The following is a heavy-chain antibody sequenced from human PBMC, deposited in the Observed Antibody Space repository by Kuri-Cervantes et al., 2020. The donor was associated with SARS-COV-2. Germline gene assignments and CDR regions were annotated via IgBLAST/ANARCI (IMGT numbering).Heavy chain of an antibody. CDR3: ATQRCNNGVCYSNEAFDI. J-gene: IGHJ3*02. V-gene: IGHV1-45*02. D-gene: IGHD2-8*01. Sequence: SVKVSCKASGYTFTGYYMHWVRQAPGQALEWMGWITAFNGNTEYAQKVLDRVTITTDRSINTAYMELSSLTSEDTAMYYCATQRCNNGVCYSNEAFDIWGQGTMVTVSS. CDR2: ITAFNGNT. CDR1: GYTFTGYY.